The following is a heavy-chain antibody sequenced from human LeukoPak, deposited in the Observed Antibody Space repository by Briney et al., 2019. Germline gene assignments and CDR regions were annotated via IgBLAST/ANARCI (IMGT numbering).Heavy chain of an antibody. CDR3: ARDIPGRGYQLLSDWFDP. J-gene: IGHJ5*02. V-gene: IGHV4-39*07. Sequence: SETLSLTCTVSGGSISSSSYYWGWIRQPPGKGLEWIGSIYYSGSTYYNPSLKSRVTISVDTSKNQFSLKLSSVTAADTAVYYCARDIPGRGYQLLSDWFDPWGQGTLVTVSS. CDR1: GGSISSSSYY. D-gene: IGHD2-2*01. CDR2: IYYSGST.